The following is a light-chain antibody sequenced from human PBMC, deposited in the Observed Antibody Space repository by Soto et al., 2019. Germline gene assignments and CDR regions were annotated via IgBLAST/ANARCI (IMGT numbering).Light chain of an antibody. CDR2: DVS. J-gene: IGLJ2*01. CDR1: SSDVGGYNY. Sequence: QSVLTQPRSVSGSPGQSVTISCTGTSSDVGGYNYVSWYQQHPGKAPRLMIYDVSKRPSGFPDRFSGSKSGNTASLTISGLQAADEADYYCCSYAGTVVFGGGTKVTVL. V-gene: IGLV2-11*01. CDR3: CSYAGTVV.